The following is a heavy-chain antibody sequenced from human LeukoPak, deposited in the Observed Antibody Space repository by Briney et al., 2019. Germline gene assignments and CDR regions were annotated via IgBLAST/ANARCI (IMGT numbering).Heavy chain of an antibody. CDR1: GFPFSSYW. Sequence: PGGSLRLSCAASGFPFSSYWVHWVRQAPGKGLVWVSRINTDGSTTTYADSVKGRLTISRDNAKNTVYLQMNSLRAEDTALYYCAKDLRSSIAVAGHYWGQGTLVTVSS. J-gene: IGHJ4*02. V-gene: IGHV3-74*01. CDR3: AKDLRSSIAVAGHY. D-gene: IGHD6-19*01. CDR2: INTDGSTT.